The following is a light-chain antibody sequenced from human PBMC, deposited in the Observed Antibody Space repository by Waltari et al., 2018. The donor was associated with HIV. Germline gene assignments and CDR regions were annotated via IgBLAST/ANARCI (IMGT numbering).Light chain of an antibody. CDR1: QTISNY. CDR3: QQSYNSPRT. J-gene: IGKJ1*01. CDR2: TAS. Sequence: DIQLTQSPSSLSASVGDRVTITCRASQTISNYLNWYQQKPGNAPEVLIYTASGLQSGVPSRFSGRGSGTDFTLTISNLQPEDSATYYCQQSYNSPRTFGHGTKVEIK. V-gene: IGKV1-39*01.